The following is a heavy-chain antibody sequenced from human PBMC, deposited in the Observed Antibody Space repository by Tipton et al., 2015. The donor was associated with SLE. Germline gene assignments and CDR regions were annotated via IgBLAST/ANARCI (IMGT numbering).Heavy chain of an antibody. D-gene: IGHD6-6*01. Sequence: LKLSCTVSGGSISSGDYYWSWIRQPPGKGLEWIGYIYYSGSTNYNPSLKSRVTISVDTSKNQFSLKLSSVTAADTAVYYCARGESRSYIAARLGFDYWGQGTLVTVSS. J-gene: IGHJ4*02. CDR3: ARGESRSYIAARLGFDY. V-gene: IGHV4-30-4*01. CDR2: IYYSGST. CDR1: GGSISSGDYY.